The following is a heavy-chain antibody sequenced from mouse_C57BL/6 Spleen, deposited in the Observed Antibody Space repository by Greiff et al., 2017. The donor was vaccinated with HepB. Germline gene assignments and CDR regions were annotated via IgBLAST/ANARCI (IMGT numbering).Heavy chain of an antibody. D-gene: IGHD2-2*01. CDR2: FDPSDSYT. CDR1: GYTFTSYW. CDR3: ALIYYGYGSFDY. V-gene: IGHV1-69*01. J-gene: IGHJ2*01. Sequence: QVQLQQPGAELVMPGASVKLSCKASGYTFTSYWMHWVKQRPGQGLEWIGEFDPSDSYTNYNQKFKGKSTLTVDKSSSTAYMQLSSLTSEDSAVYYCALIYYGYGSFDYWGQGTTLTVSS.